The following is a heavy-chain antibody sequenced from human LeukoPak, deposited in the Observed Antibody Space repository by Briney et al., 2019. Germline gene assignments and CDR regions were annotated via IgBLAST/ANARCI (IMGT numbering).Heavy chain of an antibody. CDR1: GGSFSGYY. V-gene: IGHV4-34*01. J-gene: IGHJ6*04. Sequence: SETLSLTCAVYGGSFSGYYWSWICQPPGKGLEWIGEINHSGSTNYNPSLKSRVTISVDTSKNQSSLKLSSVTAADTAVYYCARGPRRITMVRGVIVGMDVWGKGTTVTVSS. D-gene: IGHD3-10*01. CDR3: ARGPRRITMVRGVIVGMDV. CDR2: INHSGST.